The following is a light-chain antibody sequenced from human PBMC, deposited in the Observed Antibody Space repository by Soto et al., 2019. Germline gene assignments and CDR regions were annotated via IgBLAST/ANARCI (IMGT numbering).Light chain of an antibody. CDR2: DVS. CDR3: QQRSNWPPGLT. V-gene: IGKV3-11*01. CDR1: QSISTY. J-gene: IGKJ4*01. Sequence: EIVLTQSPATLSLSPGEIATLSCRASQSISTYLAWYQQKPDQAPRLLIYDVSKRAAGVPARFSGSGSGTDFTLTISSLEPEDFAVYYCQQRSNWPPGLTFGGGTKVEI.